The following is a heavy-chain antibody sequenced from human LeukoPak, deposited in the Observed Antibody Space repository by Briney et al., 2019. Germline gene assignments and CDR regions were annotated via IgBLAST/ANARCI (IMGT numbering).Heavy chain of an antibody. J-gene: IGHJ4*02. V-gene: IGHV1-46*01. D-gene: IGHD3-22*01. CDR1: GYTFTSYY. CDR3: TPYSGYYRGY. Sequence: ASVKVSCKASGYTFTSYYMHWVRQAPGQGLEWMGIINPSGGSTSYAQKFQGRVTMTRDTSTSTVYMELSSLKTEDTAVYYCTPYSGYYRGYWGQGTLVTVSS. CDR2: INPSGGST.